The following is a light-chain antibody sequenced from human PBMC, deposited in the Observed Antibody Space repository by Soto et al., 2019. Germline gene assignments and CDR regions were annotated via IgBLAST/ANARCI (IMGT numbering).Light chain of an antibody. CDR3: QQYKNWPPSYT. V-gene: IGKV3-15*01. CDR1: QSVSSN. J-gene: IGKJ2*01. CDR2: GAS. Sequence: EIVMTQSPATLSVSPGERATLSCRASQSVSSNLAWYQQKPGQAPRLLIYGASSRATGIPARFSGSGSGTEFTLTISSLQSEDLAVYYCQQYKNWPPSYTFGQGTKLEIK.